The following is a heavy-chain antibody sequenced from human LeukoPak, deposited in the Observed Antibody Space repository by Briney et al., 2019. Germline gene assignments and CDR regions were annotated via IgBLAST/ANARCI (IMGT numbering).Heavy chain of an antibody. Sequence: GGSLRLSCAASGFTFGSHAISWVRQAPGKGLEWVSGISGSGGSTYYADSVKGRFTLSRDNSKNTLYLQMNSLTVEDTAVYYCAKSRRSGWSSFDYWGQGTLVTVSS. D-gene: IGHD6-19*01. CDR2: ISGSGGST. J-gene: IGHJ4*02. V-gene: IGHV3-23*01. CDR3: AKSRRSGWSSFDY. CDR1: GFTFGSHA.